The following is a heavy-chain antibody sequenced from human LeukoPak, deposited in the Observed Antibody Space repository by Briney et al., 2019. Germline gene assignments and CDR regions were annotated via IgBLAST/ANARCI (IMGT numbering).Heavy chain of an antibody. D-gene: IGHD3-22*01. Sequence: SETLSLTCTVSGGSISSSSYYWGWIRQPPGKGLEWIGSIYYSGGTYYNPSLKSRVTISVDTSKNQFSLKLSSVTAADTAVYYCARDYYDSSGRPVWGQGTLVTVSS. CDR2: IYYSGGT. J-gene: IGHJ4*02. CDR3: ARDYYDSSGRPV. CDR1: GGSISSSSYY. V-gene: IGHV4-39*01.